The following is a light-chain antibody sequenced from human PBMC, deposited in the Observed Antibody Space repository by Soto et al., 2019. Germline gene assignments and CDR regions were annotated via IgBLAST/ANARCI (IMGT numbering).Light chain of an antibody. J-gene: IGKJ2*01. CDR2: ATS. CDR3: QRNA. CDR1: HSISSDT. V-gene: IGKV3-20*01. Sequence: EIVLTQSPGTLSLSPGERATLSCRASHSISSDTLAWYQQKPGQPPRLLIYATSSRATGIPDRFSGSGSGTDFTITISRLEPEDFAVYYCQRNAFGQGTKLEI.